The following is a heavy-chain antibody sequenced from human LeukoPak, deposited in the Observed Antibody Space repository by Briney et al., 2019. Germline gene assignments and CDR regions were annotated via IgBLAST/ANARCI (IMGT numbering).Heavy chain of an antibody. Sequence: PGGSLRLSFAASGFTFSSYAMSWVRQAPGKGLEWVSAISGSGSSTYYADSVKGRFTISRDISKNTLYLQMNSLRAEDTAVYYCAKVRSSRGYYHALDYWGQGTLVTVSS. CDR1: GFTFSSYA. J-gene: IGHJ4*02. CDR3: AKVRSSRGYYHALDY. V-gene: IGHV3-23*01. CDR2: ISGSGSST. D-gene: IGHD3-22*01.